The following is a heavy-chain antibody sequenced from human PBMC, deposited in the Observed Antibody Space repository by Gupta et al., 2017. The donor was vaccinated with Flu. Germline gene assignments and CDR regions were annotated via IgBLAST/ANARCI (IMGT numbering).Heavy chain of an antibody. Sequence: WGWIRQPPGKGLEWIGSIYYSGSTYYNPSLKSRVTISVDTSKNQFSLKLSSVTAADTAVYYCARRRGAHIPDWGQGTLVTVSS. J-gene: IGHJ4*02. CDR2: IYYSGST. CDR3: ARRRGAHIPD. V-gene: IGHV4-39*01.